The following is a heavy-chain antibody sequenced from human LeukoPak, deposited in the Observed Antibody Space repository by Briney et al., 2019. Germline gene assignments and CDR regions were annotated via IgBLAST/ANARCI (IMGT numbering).Heavy chain of an antibody. Sequence: GGSLRLSCAASGFTFSNYYMNWVRQAPGKGLEWVSCISSSSTYIYYADSVKGRFTISRDNAKNSLYLQMNSPRAEDTAVYYCARVYGGLDVWGQGTTVTVSS. D-gene: IGHD4/OR15-4a*01. CDR3: ARVYGGLDV. V-gene: IGHV3-21*01. J-gene: IGHJ6*02. CDR1: GFTFSNYY. CDR2: ISSSSTYI.